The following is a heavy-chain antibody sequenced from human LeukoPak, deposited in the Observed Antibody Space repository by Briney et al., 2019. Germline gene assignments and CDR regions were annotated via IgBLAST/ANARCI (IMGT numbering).Heavy chain of an antibody. CDR1: GYTFTGYY. CDR3: ARGSLYCSGGSCYPPVTIDY. D-gene: IGHD2-15*01. V-gene: IGHV1-2*02. J-gene: IGHJ4*02. CDR2: INTNSGGT. Sequence: ASVKVSFKASGYTFTGYYMHWVRQAPGQGLEWVGWINTNSGGTNYAQKFQGRVTMTRDTSISTAYMELSRLRSDDTAVYYCARGSLYCSGGSCYPPVTIDYWGQGTLVTVSS.